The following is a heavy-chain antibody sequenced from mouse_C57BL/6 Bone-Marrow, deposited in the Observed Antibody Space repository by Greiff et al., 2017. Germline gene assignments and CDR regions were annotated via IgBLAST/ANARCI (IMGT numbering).Heavy chain of an antibody. CDR3: ARERVVADYYAMDY. J-gene: IGHJ4*01. D-gene: IGHD1-1*01. Sequence: VQLQQPGAELVKPGASVKMSCKASGYTFTSYWITWVKQRPGQGLEWIGDIYPGSGSTNYNEKFKSKATLTVDTSSSTAYMQLSSLTSEDSAVXYCARERVVADYYAMDYWGQGTSVTVSS. CDR1: GYTFTSYW. V-gene: IGHV1-55*01. CDR2: IYPGSGST.